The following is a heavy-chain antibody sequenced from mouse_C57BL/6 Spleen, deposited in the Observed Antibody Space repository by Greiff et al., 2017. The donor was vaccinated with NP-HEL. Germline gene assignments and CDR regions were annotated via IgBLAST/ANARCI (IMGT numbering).Heavy chain of an antibody. CDR3: TRDLPFDY. CDR2: IHPNSGST. Sequence: VQLQQPGAELVKPGASVTLSCKASGYTITSYWMHWVKQRPGQGLEWIGMIHPNSGSTNYNAKFKSKATLTVDKSSSTAYMQLSSLTSEDSAVYCCTRDLPFDYWGQGTTLTVSS. CDR1: GYTITSYW. J-gene: IGHJ2*01. V-gene: IGHV1-64*01.